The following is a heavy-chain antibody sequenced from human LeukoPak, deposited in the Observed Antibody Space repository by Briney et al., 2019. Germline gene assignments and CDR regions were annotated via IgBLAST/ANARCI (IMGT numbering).Heavy chain of an antibody. J-gene: IGHJ4*02. CDR1: GFTFSSYA. D-gene: IGHD2-15*01. Sequence: PGGSLRLSCAASGFTFSSYAISWVRQAPGKGLEWVSAISGSGGSTYYADSVKGRFTISRDNSKNTLYLQMNSLRAEDTAVYYCAKVRPTYCSGGSCYAYYFDYWGQGTLVTVSS. V-gene: IGHV3-23*01. CDR2: ISGSGGST. CDR3: AKVRPTYCSGGSCYAYYFDY.